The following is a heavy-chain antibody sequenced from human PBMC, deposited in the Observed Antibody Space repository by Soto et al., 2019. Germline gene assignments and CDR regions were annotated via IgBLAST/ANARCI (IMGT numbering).Heavy chain of an antibody. J-gene: IGHJ4*02. D-gene: IGHD3-10*01. V-gene: IGHV3-20*04. Sequence: PGGSLRLSCAASGFTFDEYALTWVRQAPGKGLEWVAGINWNGGSKGYADSVKGRLTISRDNSKNTLYLQMNSLRAEDTAVYYCAKDLGSGSYSNWGQGTLVTVSS. CDR2: INWNGGSK. CDR3: AKDLGSGSYSN. CDR1: GFTFDEYA.